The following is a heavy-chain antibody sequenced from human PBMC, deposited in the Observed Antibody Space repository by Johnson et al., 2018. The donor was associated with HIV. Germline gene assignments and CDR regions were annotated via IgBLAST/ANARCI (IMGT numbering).Heavy chain of an antibody. CDR1: GFILSDYY. J-gene: IGHJ3*02. Sequence: VQLVESGGDLVQPGGSLRLSCAASGFILSDYYMTWIRQAPGKGLAWVSGINWNGRTTGHTDSAQGRFTIARDSAKNSLSLQMNSRRAEDTAVYYCAREKYNSSAATDAFDIWGQGTMVTVSS. D-gene: IGHD6-6*01. CDR2: INWNGRTT. CDR3: AREKYNSSAATDAFDI. V-gene: IGHV3-20*04.